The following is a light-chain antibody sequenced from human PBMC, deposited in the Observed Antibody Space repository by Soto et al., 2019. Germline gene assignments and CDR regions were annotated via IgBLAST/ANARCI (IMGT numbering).Light chain of an antibody. CDR1: QSVSSY. CDR2: DAS. J-gene: IGKJ3*01. V-gene: IGKV3-11*01. CDR3: QQRSNWPPT. Sequence: EIVLTQSPATLSLSPGERATLSCRASQSVSSYLAWCQQKPGQAPRLLIYDASNRATGIPARFSGSGSGTDFTLTISSLEPEEFAVYYCQQRSNWPPTFGPGTKVDIK.